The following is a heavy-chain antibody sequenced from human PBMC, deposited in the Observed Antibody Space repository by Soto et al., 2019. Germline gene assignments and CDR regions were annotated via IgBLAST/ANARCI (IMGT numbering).Heavy chain of an antibody. CDR1: VYTFTSYY. J-gene: IGHJ4*02. V-gene: IGHV1-46*03. D-gene: IGHD6-13*01. Sequence: ASVKVSCKASVYTFTSYYMHWVRQAPGQGLEWMGIINPSGGSTSYAQKFQGRVTMTRDTSTSTVYMELSSLRSEDTAVYYCARALTAAGTVSFDYWGQGTLVTSPQ. CDR3: ARALTAAGTVSFDY. CDR2: INPSGGST.